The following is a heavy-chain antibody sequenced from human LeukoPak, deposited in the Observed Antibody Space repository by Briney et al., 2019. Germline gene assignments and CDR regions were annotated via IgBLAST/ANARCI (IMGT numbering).Heavy chain of an antibody. CDR3: AKGGCSSTTCYLANP. D-gene: IGHD2-2*01. Sequence: PGRSLRLSCAASGFTFSDYGIHWVRQAPGKGLEWVAVISYDGTIRNYADSVKGRFTISRDNSKNTLYLQMNSLTAEDTAQYYCAKGGCSSTTCYLANPWGQGTLVTVSS. J-gene: IGHJ5*02. V-gene: IGHV3-30*18. CDR1: GFTFSDYG. CDR2: ISYDGTIR.